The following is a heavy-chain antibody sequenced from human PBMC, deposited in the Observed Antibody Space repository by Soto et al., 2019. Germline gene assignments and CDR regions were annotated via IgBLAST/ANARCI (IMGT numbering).Heavy chain of an antibody. Sequence: QLKLQESGPGLVKPSETLSLTCSVSGGSINYNSYYWGWIRQPPGKALEWVGGIFYTGTSYYSPSLKYLVTISAHTSKNSFSLNLTSVTAADAPVYFCARLVGVAPVANAWGQGTLVTVSA. V-gene: IGHV4-39*02. CDR3: ARLVGVAPVANA. D-gene: IGHD3-3*01. CDR2: IFYTGTS. CDR1: GGSINYNSYY. J-gene: IGHJ5*02.